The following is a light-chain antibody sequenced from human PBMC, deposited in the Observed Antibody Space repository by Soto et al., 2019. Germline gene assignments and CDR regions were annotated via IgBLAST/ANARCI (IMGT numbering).Light chain of an antibody. CDR3: CSYGGSSDV. J-gene: IGLJ1*01. CDR2: DVS. CDR1: SSDVGSYNL. V-gene: IGLV2-23*02. Sequence: QAVVTQPASGSGSPGQSITISCTGTSSDVGSYNLVSWYQQHPGKAPKLMIYDVSKRPSWVSNRFSGSKSGNTASLTISGLQAEDEADYYCCSYGGSSDVFGTGTKLPVL.